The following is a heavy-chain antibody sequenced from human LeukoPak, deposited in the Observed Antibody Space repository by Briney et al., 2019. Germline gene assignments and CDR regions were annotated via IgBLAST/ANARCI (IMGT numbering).Heavy chain of an antibody. CDR3: AKDILSWSSGYPENVGFDY. Sequence: GGSLRLSCAASGFTFSSYAMHWVRQAPGKGLERVALISYDGSHTSYIDSVKGRFTISRDNSKNTLYLQMHSLRTEDTAVYFCAKDILSWSSGYPENVGFDYWGQGTLVTVSS. CDR2: ISYDGSHT. CDR1: GFTFSSYA. D-gene: IGHD3-22*01. V-gene: IGHV3-30*04. J-gene: IGHJ4*02.